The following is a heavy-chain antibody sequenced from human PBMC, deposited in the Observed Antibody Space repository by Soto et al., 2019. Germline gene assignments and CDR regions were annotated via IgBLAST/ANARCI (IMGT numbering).Heavy chain of an antibody. CDR2: ISGSGGST. CDR1: GFTFSSYA. J-gene: IGHJ6*02. V-gene: IGHV3-23*01. Sequence: AGGSLRLSCAASGFTFSSYAMSWVRQAPGKGLEWVSAISGSGGSTYYADSVKGRFTISRDNSKNTLYLQMNSLRAEDTAVYYCAKDPSTWQMRDGMDVWGQGTTVTVSS. CDR3: AKDPSTWQMRDGMDV.